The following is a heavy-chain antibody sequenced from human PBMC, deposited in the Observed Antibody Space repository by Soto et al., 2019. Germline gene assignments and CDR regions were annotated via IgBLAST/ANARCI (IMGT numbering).Heavy chain of an antibody. V-gene: IGHV3-21*01. CDR3: ARAEEVATFSVLGGCIGIDY. Sequence: EVQLVESGGGLVKPGGSLRLSCAASGFTFSSYSMNWVRQAPGKGLEWVSSISSSSSYIYYADSVKGRFTISRDNAKNSLYLQMNSLRAEHTAVYYCARAEEVATFSVLGGCIGIDYWGQGTLVTVS. CDR2: ISSSSSYI. J-gene: IGHJ4*02. D-gene: IGHD5-12*01. CDR1: GFTFSSYS.